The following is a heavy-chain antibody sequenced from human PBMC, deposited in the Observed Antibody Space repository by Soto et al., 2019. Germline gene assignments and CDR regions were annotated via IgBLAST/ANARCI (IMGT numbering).Heavy chain of an antibody. CDR3: ARAPAGLPFDY. J-gene: IGHJ4*02. V-gene: IGHV4-59*01. CDR2: IYYSGST. D-gene: IGHD6-19*01. Sequence: SETLSLTCTVSGGSISSYYWSWIRQPPGKGLEWIGYIYYSGSTNYNPSLKSRVTISVDTSKNQFSLKLSSVTAADTAVYYCARAPAGLPFDYRGQGTLVTVSS. CDR1: GGSISSYY.